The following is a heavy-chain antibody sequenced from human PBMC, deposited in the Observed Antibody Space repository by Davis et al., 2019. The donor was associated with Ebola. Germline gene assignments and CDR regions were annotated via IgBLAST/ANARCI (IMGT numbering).Heavy chain of an antibody. CDR3: ARAFSSGSITPFDY. Sequence: GGSLRLSCAASGFTSSSYWMSWVRQAPGKGLEWVANIKQDGSEKYYVDSVKGRFTISRDNAKNSLYLQMNSLRAEDTAVYYCARAFSSGSITPFDYWGQGTLVTVSS. J-gene: IGHJ4*02. D-gene: IGHD3-22*01. CDR2: IKQDGSEK. V-gene: IGHV3-7*03. CDR1: GFTSSSYW.